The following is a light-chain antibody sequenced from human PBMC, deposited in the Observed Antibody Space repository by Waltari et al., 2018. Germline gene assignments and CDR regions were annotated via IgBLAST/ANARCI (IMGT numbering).Light chain of an antibody. V-gene: IGLV3-25*02. J-gene: IGLJ2*01. Sequence: SYELTQPPSVSVSPGQTATITCSGDALPKQFAFWYQQKPGQAPVLVTYKDTGRPSGVPDRFSGSKSGTSASLAITGLQAEDEADYYCQSYDSSLSADVVFGGGTKLTVL. CDR3: QSYDSSLSADVV. CDR2: KDT. CDR1: ALPKQF.